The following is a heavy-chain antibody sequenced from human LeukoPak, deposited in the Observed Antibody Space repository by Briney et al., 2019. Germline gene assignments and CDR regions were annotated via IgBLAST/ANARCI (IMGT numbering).Heavy chain of an antibody. V-gene: IGHV3-53*01. CDR1: GFAVSRNY. J-gene: IGHJ6*02. CDR2: IYSGGST. D-gene: IGHD3-16*01. CDR3: ARGGGLDV. Sequence: GGSLRLSCAATGFAVSRNYMNWVRQAPGKGLEWVSIIYSGGSTYYADSVKGRFTISRDNAKNSLYLQMSNLRAEDPAVYFCARGGGLDVWGQGATVTVSS.